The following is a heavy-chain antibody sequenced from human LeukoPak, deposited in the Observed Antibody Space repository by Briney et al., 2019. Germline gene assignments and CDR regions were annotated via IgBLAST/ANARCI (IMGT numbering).Heavy chain of an antibody. Sequence: GGSLRLSCAASGFTFSNYWMNWVRQAPGKGLEWVANIKQDGSEKYYVDSVKGRFTISRDNAKNSLYLQMNSLRAEDTAVYYCARDENYYYDSSGYLTFDYWGQGTLVTVSS. D-gene: IGHD3-22*01. J-gene: IGHJ4*02. CDR2: IKQDGSEK. CDR3: ARDENYYYDSSGYLTFDY. V-gene: IGHV3-7*03. CDR1: GFTFSNYW.